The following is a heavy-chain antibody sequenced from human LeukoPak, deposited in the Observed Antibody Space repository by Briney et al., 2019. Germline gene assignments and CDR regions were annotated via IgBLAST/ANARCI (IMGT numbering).Heavy chain of an antibody. CDR1: GLTFDDYA. V-gene: IGHV3-43*02. D-gene: IGHD1-20*01. CDR2: ISADRGTP. Sequence: GQSLSLARALFGLTFDDYAIRCVRPAARECSEWVSLISADRGTPYYADSVKGRFTIHRDNRKNSLYLQRNSLRTEDTALYYCAGYNWIYYFDHWGQGTLVTVSS. CDR3: AGYNWIYYFDH. J-gene: IGHJ4*02.